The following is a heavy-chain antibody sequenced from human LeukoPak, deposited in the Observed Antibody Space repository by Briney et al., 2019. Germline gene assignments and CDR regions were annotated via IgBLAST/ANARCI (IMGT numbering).Heavy chain of an antibody. CDR1: GFTFSSYA. D-gene: IGHD3-22*01. V-gene: IGHV3-23*01. J-gene: IGHJ4*02. CDR2: ISGSGGST. CDR3: ARSRLRWLLLPFFDY. Sequence: GGSLRLSCAASGFTFSSYAMSWVRQAPGKGLEWVSAISGSGGSTYYADSVKGRFTISRDNAKNSLYLQMNSLRAEDTAVYYCARSRLRWLLLPFFDYWGQGTLVTVSS.